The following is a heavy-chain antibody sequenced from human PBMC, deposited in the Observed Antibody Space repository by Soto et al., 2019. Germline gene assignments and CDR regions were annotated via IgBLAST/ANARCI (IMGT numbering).Heavy chain of an antibody. D-gene: IGHD3-9*01. J-gene: IGHJ6*03. CDR1: GYTFTSYD. V-gene: IGHV1-8*01. CDR2: MNPNSGNT. Sequence: ASVKVSCKASGYTFTSYDINWVRQATGQGLEWMGWMNPNSGNTGYAQKFQGRVTMTRNTSISTAYMELSSLRSEDTAVYYCAREYYDILTGYLSGYMDVWGKGTTVTVSS. CDR3: AREYYDILTGYLSGYMDV.